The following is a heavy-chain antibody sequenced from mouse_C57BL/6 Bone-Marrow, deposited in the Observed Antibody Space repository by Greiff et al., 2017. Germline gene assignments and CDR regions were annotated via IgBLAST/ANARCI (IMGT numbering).Heavy chain of an antibody. CDR2: IYPGSGST. V-gene: IGHV1-55*01. Sequence: QVQLQQPGAELVKPGASVKMSCKASGYTFTSYCITWVKQRPGQGLEWIGDIYPGSGSTNYNAKFKSQATLTVDTSSSSAYMQLSSLTSEDSAVYYCSNWLYFYYWGQGTTLTVAS. CDR1: GYTFTSYC. D-gene: IGHD4-1*01. CDR3: SNWLYFYY. J-gene: IGHJ2*01.